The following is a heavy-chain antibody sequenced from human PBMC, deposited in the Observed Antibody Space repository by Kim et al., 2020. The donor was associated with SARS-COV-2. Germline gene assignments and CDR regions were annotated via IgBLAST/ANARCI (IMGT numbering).Heavy chain of an antibody. V-gene: IGHV4-4*02. CDR3: AREPVTFGGVIVLNWFDP. Sequence: SETLSLTCAVSGGSISSSNWWSWVRQPPGKGLEWIGEIYHSGSTNYNPSLKSRVTISVDKSKNQFSLKLSSVTAADTAVYYCAREPVTFGGVIVLNWFDPWGQGTLVTVSS. J-gene: IGHJ5*02. CDR2: IYHSGST. CDR1: GGSISSSNW. D-gene: IGHD3-16*02.